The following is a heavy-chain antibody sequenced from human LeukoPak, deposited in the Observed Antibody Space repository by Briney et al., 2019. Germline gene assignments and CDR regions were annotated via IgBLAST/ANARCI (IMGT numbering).Heavy chain of an antibody. V-gene: IGHV3-23*01. CDR1: GGSFSGYY. D-gene: IGHD1-14*01. J-gene: IGHJ4*02. Sequence: HPSETLSLTCAVYGGSFSGYYWSWVRQAPGKGLEWVSAISGSGGSTYYADSVKGRFTISRDNSKNTLYLQMNSLRAEDTAVYYCVYNFDYWGQGTLVTVSS. CDR2: ISGSGGST. CDR3: VYNFDY.